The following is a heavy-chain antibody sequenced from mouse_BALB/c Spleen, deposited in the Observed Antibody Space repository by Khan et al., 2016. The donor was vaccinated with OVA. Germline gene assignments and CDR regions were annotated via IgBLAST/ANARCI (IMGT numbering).Heavy chain of an antibody. CDR1: GYTFTNYW. J-gene: IGHJ2*01. Sequence: VQLQQSGTVLARPGASVKMSCKASGYTFTNYWMHWVKQRPGQGLEWIGAIYPGNSDTRYNQKFKGKAKLTAVTSTSTAYMELSSLTDEDAAFSYCTRSGYFYYFDYWGQGTTLTVSS. CDR3: TRSGYFYYFDY. V-gene: IGHV1-5*01. CDR2: IYPGNSDT. D-gene: IGHD2-3*01.